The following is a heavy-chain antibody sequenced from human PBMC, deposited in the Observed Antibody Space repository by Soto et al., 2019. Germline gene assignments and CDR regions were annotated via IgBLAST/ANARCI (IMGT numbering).Heavy chain of an antibody. D-gene: IGHD3-22*01. CDR3: AREQHDSSGYFDY. CDR2: VWYDASNK. V-gene: IGHV3-33*01. Sequence: QVQLVESGGGVVQPGRSLRLSCAASGFTFSNYGMHWVRQAPGKGLEWVAVVWYDASNKYYADSVKGRFTISRDNSKNTLYPKMNSLIAEDTVVYYCAREQHDSSGYFDYWGQGTLVTVSS. J-gene: IGHJ4*02. CDR1: GFTFSNYG.